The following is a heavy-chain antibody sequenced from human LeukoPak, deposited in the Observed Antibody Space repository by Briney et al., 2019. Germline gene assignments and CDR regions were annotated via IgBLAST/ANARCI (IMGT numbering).Heavy chain of an antibody. J-gene: IGHJ3*02. CDR2: INHSGST. CDR1: GGSFSGYY. Sequence: SETLSLTCAVYGGSFSGYYWSWIRQPPGKGLEWIGEINHSGSTNYNPSLKSRVTISVDTSKNQFSLKLSSVTAADTAVYYCARDFSAAFDIWGQGTMATVSS. V-gene: IGHV4-34*01. CDR3: ARDFSAAFDI. D-gene: IGHD2/OR15-2a*01.